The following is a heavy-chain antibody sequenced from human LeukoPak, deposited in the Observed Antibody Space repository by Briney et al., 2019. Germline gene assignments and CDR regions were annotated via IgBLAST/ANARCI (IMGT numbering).Heavy chain of an antibody. J-gene: IGHJ6*02. CDR1: GYTLTELS. V-gene: IGHV1-24*01. CDR3: ATEWRNYDFWSGYSQRYGMDV. D-gene: IGHD3-3*01. CDR2: FGPEDGET. Sequence: ASVKVSCKVSGYTLTELSMHWVRQAPGKGLEWMGGFGPEDGETIYAQKFQGRVTMTEDTSTDTAYMELSSLRSEDTAVYYCATEWRNYDFWSGYSQRYGMDVWGQGTTVTVSS.